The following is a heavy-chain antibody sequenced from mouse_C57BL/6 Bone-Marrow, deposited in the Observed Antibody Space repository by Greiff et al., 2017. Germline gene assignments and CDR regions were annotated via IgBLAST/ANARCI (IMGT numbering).Heavy chain of an antibody. CDR3: ARGHDYDVWYFDV. CDR1: GYTFTSYW. V-gene: IGHV1-55*01. J-gene: IGHJ1*03. Sequence: VQLQQPGAELVKPGASVKMSCKASGYTFTSYWITWVKQRPGQGLAWIGDIYPGSGSTNYNEKFKSKATLTVDTSSSTAYMQLSSLTSEDSAVYYCARGHDYDVWYFDVWGTGTTVTVSS. CDR2: IYPGSGST. D-gene: IGHD2-4*01.